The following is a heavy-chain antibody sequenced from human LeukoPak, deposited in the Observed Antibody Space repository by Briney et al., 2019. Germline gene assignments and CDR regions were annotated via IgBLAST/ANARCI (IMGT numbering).Heavy chain of an antibody. J-gene: IGHJ4*02. V-gene: IGHV3-30*18. CDR1: GFTFSSYG. CDR3: AKDAEAASFDY. CDR2: ISYDGSNK. D-gene: IGHD6-25*01. Sequence: PGGSLRLSCAASGFTFSSYGMHWVRQAPGKGLEWVAVISYDGSNKYYADSVKGRFTISRDNPKNTLYLQMNSLRAEDTAVYYCAKDAEAASFDYWGRGTLVTVSS.